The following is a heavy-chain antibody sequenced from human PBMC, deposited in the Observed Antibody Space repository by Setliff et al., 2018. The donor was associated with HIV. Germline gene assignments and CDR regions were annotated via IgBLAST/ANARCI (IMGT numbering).Heavy chain of an antibody. Sequence: LSLTCTVSSGSISSHYWSWVRQTPGKGLEWIGSISYSGSTNHNPSLKSRVTISIDTSKNQFSLKLTSVTSADTAVYFCARGLSSPFATGLWGQGTLGTVSS. CDR1: SGSISSHY. D-gene: IGHD6-13*01. V-gene: IGHV4-59*11. CDR3: ARGLSSPFATGL. CDR2: ISYSGST. J-gene: IGHJ4*02.